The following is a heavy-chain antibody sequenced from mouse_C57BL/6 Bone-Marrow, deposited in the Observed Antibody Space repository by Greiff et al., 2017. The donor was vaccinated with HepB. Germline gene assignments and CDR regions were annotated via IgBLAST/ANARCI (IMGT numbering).Heavy chain of an antibody. CDR2: IWSGGST. V-gene: IGHV2-2*01. J-gene: IGHJ4*01. Sequence: VQLKESGPGLVQPSQSLSITCTVSGFSLTRYGVHWVRQSPGKGLEWLGVIWSGGSTDYNAAFISRLSISKDNSKSQVFFKMNSLQADDTAIYYCARDGYYDPHYAMDYWGQGTSVTVSS. CDR3: ARDGYYDPHYAMDY. CDR1: GFSLTRYG. D-gene: IGHD2-3*01.